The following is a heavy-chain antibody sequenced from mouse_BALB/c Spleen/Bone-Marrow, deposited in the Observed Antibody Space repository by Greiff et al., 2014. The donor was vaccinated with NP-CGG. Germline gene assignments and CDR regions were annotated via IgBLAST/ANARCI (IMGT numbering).Heavy chain of an antibody. CDR3: ARHRYDYDGATDY. V-gene: IGHV5-2*01. CDR1: EYEFPSHD. J-gene: IGHJ4*01. CDR2: INSDGGST. Sequence: DVHLVESGGGLVQPGESLKLSCESDEYEFPSHDMSWVRKTPEKRLELVAAINSDGGSTYYPDTMERRFIISRDNTKKTLYLQMSGLRSGDTALYYCARHRYDYDGATDYWGQGTSVTVSS. D-gene: IGHD2-4*01.